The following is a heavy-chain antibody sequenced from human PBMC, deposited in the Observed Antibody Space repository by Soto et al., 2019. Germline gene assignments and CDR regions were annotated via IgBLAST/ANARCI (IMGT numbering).Heavy chain of an antibody. V-gene: IGHV2-26*01. J-gene: IGHJ5*02. Sequence: SGPTLVNPTEPLTLTCTVSGLSLTNGRLGVSWIRQPPGKALEWLAHIFSNDDKSYSTSLKSRLTISKDISRSQVVLTMTNMDPVDSDTYYCALIKDCSRTDCYLASFDPWGQGTLVTVSS. D-gene: IGHD2-2*01. CDR3: ALIKDCSRTDCYLASFDP. CDR2: IFSNDDK. CDR1: GLSLTNGRLG.